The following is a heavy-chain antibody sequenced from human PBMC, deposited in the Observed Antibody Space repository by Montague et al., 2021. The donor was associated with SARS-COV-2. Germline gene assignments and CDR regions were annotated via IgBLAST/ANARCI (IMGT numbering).Heavy chain of an antibody. CDR1: GFTFSSYA. CDR3: ARNYYDSSDHFDY. J-gene: IGHJ4*02. CDR2: ISYVGSNK. D-gene: IGHD3-22*01. V-gene: IGHV3-30*04. Sequence: SLRLSCAASGFTFSSYAMHWVRQAPGKGLEWVAVISYVGSNKYYADSVKGRFTISRDNYKNTLYLQMNSLRAEDTAVYYCARNYYDSSDHFDYWGQGTLVTVSS.